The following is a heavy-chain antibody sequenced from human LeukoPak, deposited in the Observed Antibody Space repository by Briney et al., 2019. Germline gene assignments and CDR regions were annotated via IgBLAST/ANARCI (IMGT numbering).Heavy chain of an antibody. J-gene: IGHJ5*01. D-gene: IGHD3-10*01. CDR3: ARSRQASGLFNS. Sequence: PSQTLSLTCTVSGHAITSGGFSWHWIRQSPGKGLEWIGCIYDRGPAYYNPSLKSRFTISVDRPKNEFFLNVTSLTAADTAVYFCARSRQASGLFNSWGQGTLVVVSS. V-gene: IGHV4-30-2*06. CDR2: IYDRGPA. CDR1: GHAITSGGFS.